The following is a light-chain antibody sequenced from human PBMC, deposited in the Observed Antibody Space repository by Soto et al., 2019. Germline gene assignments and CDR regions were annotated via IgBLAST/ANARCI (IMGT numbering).Light chain of an antibody. CDR1: SSDVGGYNY. Sequence: QSALTQPASVSGSPGQSITISCTGTSSDVGGYNYVSWYQQHPGKAPKLMIYDASNRPSGVSNRFSGSKSGNTASLTISGLQAEDEADYYCSSYTSSSTGVFGGGTKLTVL. J-gene: IGLJ2*01. CDR2: DAS. CDR3: SSYTSSSTGV. V-gene: IGLV2-14*01.